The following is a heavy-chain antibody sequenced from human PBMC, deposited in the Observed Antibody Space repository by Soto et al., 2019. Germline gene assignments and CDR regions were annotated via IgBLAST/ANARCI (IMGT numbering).Heavy chain of an antibody. CDR2: IKQDGSER. J-gene: IGHJ5*02. Sequence: XESLSLSCAASGFTISKYGMSWVRQAAGKGLEWVANIKQDGSERYSVDSVKGRFTISRDNSKNTLYLQMNSLRAEDTAVYYCAKDVLLWFGDGAEDWFDPWGQGTLVTVSS. V-gene: IGHV3-7*03. CDR1: GFTISKYG. CDR3: AKDVLLWFGDGAEDWFDP. D-gene: IGHD3-10*01.